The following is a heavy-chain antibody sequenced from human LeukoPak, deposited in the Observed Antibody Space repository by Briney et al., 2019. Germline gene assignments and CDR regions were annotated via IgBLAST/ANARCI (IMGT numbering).Heavy chain of an antibody. J-gene: IGHJ6*03. V-gene: IGHV3-23*01. CDR2: ISGSGGRT. Sequence: GGSLRLSCAASGFTFSRYGMSWVRQAPGRGLEWVSAISGSGGRTYYADSVKGRFTISRDNSKNTLYLQMNSLRAEDTAVYNCAKGDFYGSGRDYYYYMDVWGKGTTVTISS. CDR1: GFTFSRYG. CDR3: AKGDFYGSGRDYYYYMDV. D-gene: IGHD3-10*01.